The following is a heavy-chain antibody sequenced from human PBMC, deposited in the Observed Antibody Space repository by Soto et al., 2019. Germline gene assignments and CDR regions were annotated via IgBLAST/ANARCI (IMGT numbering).Heavy chain of an antibody. CDR1: GYSFTSYW. D-gene: IGHD2-21*01. Sequence: PGESLKISCKGSGYSFTSYWIDWVRQMPGKGLEWMGIIYPGDSDTRYSPSFQGQVTISADKSISTAYLQWSSLKASDSAMYYCAIFPPGAPDAFDIWGQGTMVTVSS. J-gene: IGHJ3*02. V-gene: IGHV5-51*01. CDR2: IYPGDSDT. CDR3: AIFPPGAPDAFDI.